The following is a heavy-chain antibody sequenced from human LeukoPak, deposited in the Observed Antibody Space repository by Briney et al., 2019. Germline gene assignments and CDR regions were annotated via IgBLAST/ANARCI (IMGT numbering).Heavy chain of an antibody. D-gene: IGHD3-9*01. CDR2: IYYSGST. CDR1: GASITSSRFH. V-gene: IGHV4-39*01. CDR3: ARHGDYNSLTAYYDY. Sequence: SETLSLTCTVSGASITSSRFHWGWIRQPPGRGLEWVGTIYYSGSTYYNPSLKSRVTISVDTSKNQFSLKLSSVTAADTAVYFCARHGDYNSLTAYYDYWGQGTLVTVSS. J-gene: IGHJ4*02.